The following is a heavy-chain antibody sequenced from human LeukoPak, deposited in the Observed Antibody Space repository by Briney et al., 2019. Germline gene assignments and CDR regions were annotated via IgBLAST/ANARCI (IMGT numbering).Heavy chain of an antibody. D-gene: IGHD3-22*01. J-gene: IGHJ6*04. CDR1: GGSFNAYY. CDR3: AHSTTWSYSDTSGMDV. CDR2: INHSGRT. Sequence: PSETLSLTCVVHGGSFNAYYWTWIRQPPGKGLEWIGEINHSGRTKYSPSLNSRVTILVDTSKNQFSLNLISVTAADTAVYYCAHSTTWSYSDTSGMDVWGKGTTVTVSS. V-gene: IGHV4-34*01.